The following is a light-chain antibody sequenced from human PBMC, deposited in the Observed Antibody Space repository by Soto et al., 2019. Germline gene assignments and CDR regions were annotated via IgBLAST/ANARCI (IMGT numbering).Light chain of an antibody. J-gene: IGKJ2*01. CDR2: GAS. Sequence: EIVMTQSPGTLSVSPGERATLSCRASQSVSNNLVWYQQKLGQAPRLLIYGASTRATGIPARFSGSGSGTEFTLTISSLQSEDFAVYYCQQYKNWPVTFGQGTKLEIK. CDR1: QSVSNN. V-gene: IGKV3-15*01. CDR3: QQYKNWPVT.